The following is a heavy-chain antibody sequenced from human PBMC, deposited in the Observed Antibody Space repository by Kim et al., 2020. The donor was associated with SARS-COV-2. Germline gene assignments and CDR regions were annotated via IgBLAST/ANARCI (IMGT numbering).Heavy chain of an antibody. CDR1: GGTFSSYA. D-gene: IGHD6-19*01. CDR2: IIPIFGIA. Sequence: SVKVSCKASGGTFSSYAISWVRQAPGQGLEWMGRIIPIFGIANYAQKFQGRVTITADKSTSTAYMELSSLRSEDTAVYYCAGGSIRWLGHYYFDYWGQGTLVTVSS. V-gene: IGHV1-69*04. J-gene: IGHJ4*02. CDR3: AGGSIRWLGHYYFDY.